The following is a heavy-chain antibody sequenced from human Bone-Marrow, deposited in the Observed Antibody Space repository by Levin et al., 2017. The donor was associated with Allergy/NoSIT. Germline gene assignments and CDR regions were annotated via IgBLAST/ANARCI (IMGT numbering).Heavy chain of an antibody. CDR2: ISSSSSTI. J-gene: IGHJ4*02. CDR3: ASGTYTYGFNY. CDR1: GFSFSTYS. D-gene: IGHD5-18*01. V-gene: IGHV3-48*01. Sequence: GASVKVSCAASGFSFSTYSMNWVRQAPGKGLEWVSYISSSSSTISYADSVKGRFTISRDNAKNSLYLQMNSLRTEDTAVYYCASGTYTYGFNYWGQGTLVTVSS.